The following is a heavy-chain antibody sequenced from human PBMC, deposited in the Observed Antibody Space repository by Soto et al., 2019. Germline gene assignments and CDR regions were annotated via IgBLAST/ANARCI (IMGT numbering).Heavy chain of an antibody. V-gene: IGHV3-30*18. Sequence: QVQLVESGGGVVQPGRSLRLSCAASGFTFSSYGMHWVRQAPGKGLEWVAVISYDGSNKYYADSVKGRFTISRDNSKNTLYLQMNSLRAEDTAVYYSAKHGGRYCTNGVCYPKGGFDYWGQGTLVTVSS. CDR2: ISYDGSNK. CDR1: GFTFSSYG. CDR3: AKHGGRYCTNGVCYPKGGFDY. D-gene: IGHD2-8*01. J-gene: IGHJ4*02.